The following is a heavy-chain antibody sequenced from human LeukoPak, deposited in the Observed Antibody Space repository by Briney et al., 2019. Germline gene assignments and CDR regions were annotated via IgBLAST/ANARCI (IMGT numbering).Heavy chain of an antibody. CDR2: ISSSSSYI. J-gene: IGHJ4*02. CDR3: ARDRLVGATTVVY. D-gene: IGHD1-26*01. Sequence: PGGSLRLSCAASGFTFSSYSMNWVRQAPGKGLEWVSSISSSSSYINYADSVKGRFTISRDNAKNSLYLQMNSLRAEDTAVYYCARDRLVGATTVVYWGQGTLVTVSS. V-gene: IGHV3-21*01. CDR1: GFTFSSYS.